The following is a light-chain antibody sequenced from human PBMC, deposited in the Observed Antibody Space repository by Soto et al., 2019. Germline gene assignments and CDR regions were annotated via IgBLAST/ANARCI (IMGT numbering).Light chain of an antibody. Sequence: DIQMTQSPSTLSGSVGDRVTITCRASQTISSWLAWYQQKPGKAPKLLIYKASTLKSGVPSRFSGSGSGTDFTLTISGLQPDDFATYYCQQYNSYSPWTFGPGTKVDIK. J-gene: IGKJ1*01. CDR1: QTISSW. CDR2: KAS. CDR3: QQYNSYSPWT. V-gene: IGKV1-5*03.